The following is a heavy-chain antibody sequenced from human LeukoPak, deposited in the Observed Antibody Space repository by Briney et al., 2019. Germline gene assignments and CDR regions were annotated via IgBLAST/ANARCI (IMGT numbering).Heavy chain of an antibody. D-gene: IGHD3-9*01. CDR2: ISSSSSYI. Sequence: SGGSLRLSCAASGFTFSSYSMNWVRQAPGKGLEWVSSISSSSSYIYYADSVEGRFTISRDNAKNSLYLQMNSLRAEDTAVYYCAREGVLRYFDWLSEWKDAFDIWGQGTMVTVSS. V-gene: IGHV3-21*01. CDR1: GFTFSSYS. CDR3: AREGVLRYFDWLSEWKDAFDI. J-gene: IGHJ3*02.